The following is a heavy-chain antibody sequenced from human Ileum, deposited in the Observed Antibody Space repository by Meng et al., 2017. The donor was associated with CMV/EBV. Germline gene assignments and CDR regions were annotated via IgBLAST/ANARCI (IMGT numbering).Heavy chain of an antibody. CDR2: IYYSGST. V-gene: IGHV4-30-4*08. J-gene: IGHJ6*02. CDR1: SISSGASY. Sequence: SISSGASYWSWIRQPPGKGLEWIGYIYYSGSTYYNPSLKSRVTISVDTSKNQFSLKLSSVTAADTAVYYCARRGLLSLGYYYGMDVWGQGTTVTVSS. D-gene: IGHD3/OR15-3a*01. CDR3: ARRGLLSLGYYYGMDV.